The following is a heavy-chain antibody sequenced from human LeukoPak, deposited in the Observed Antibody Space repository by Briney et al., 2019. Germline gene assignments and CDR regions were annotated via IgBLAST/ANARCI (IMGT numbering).Heavy chain of an antibody. Sequence: GGSLSLSCAASGFTFSTYCMHWVPHAPGQGLVWVSRIKGDGTITTYADSVRGRFTISRDNAKNTLYLQMNSLRAEDTAVYYCARVVGATLRASFDFWGQGMLVTVSS. V-gene: IGHV3-74*03. CDR3: ARVVGATLRASFDF. CDR2: IKGDGTIT. J-gene: IGHJ4*02. D-gene: IGHD1-26*01. CDR1: GFTFSTYC.